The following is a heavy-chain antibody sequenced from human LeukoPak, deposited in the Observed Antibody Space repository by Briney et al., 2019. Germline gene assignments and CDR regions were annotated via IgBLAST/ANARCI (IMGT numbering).Heavy chain of an antibody. CDR1: GGTFSSYA. D-gene: IGHD1-14*01. Sequence: ASATVSCKASGGTFSSYAISWVRQAPGQGLEWMGGIIPIFGTANYAQKFQGRVTITADESTSTAYMELSSLRSEDTAVYYCARARRSGGEGAFDIWGQGTMVTVSS. CDR3: ARARRSGGEGAFDI. J-gene: IGHJ3*02. V-gene: IGHV1-69*01. CDR2: IIPIFGTA.